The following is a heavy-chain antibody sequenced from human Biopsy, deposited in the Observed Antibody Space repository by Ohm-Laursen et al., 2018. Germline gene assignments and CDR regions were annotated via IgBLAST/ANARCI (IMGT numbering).Heavy chain of an antibody. D-gene: IGHD6-19*01. Sequence: GASVKVSCKASGYSFTSCYMHWVRQAPGQGLEWMGMINPSGSTTSYPQIFQGRVTMTRDTSKSTVYVELSSLRSADTAVYFCARNTGWYGDLYYFDYWGQGTLVTVSS. V-gene: IGHV1-46*01. CDR1: GYSFTSCY. J-gene: IGHJ4*02. CDR3: ARNTGWYGDLYYFDY. CDR2: INPSGSTT.